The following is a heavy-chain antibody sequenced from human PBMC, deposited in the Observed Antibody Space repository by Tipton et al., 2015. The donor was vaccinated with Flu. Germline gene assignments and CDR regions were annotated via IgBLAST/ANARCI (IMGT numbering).Heavy chain of an antibody. CDR2: ISRSSSYL. CDR3: VKIWGAGSDDWHFDY. J-gene: IGHJ4*02. CDR1: GFIFSSYS. Sequence: SLRLSCAASGFIFSSYSMNWVRQAPGKGLEWVSYISRSSSYLYYADSVKGRFTISRDNAKNSLYLQMNSLRAEDTAVYYCVKIWGAGSDDWHFDYWGQGALVTVSS. D-gene: IGHD3-16*01. V-gene: IGHV3-21*01.